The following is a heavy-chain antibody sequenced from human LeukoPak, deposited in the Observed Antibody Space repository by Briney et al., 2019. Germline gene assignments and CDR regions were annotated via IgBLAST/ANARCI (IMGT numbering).Heavy chain of an antibody. V-gene: IGHV3-9*01. CDR2: ISWNSGSI. CDR3: AKDGLAGGQWLVEYYFDY. CDR1: GFTFDDYA. J-gene: IGHJ4*02. Sequence: GGSLRLSCAASGFTFDDYAMHWVRQAPGKGLEWVSGISWNSGSIGYADSVKGRFTISRDNAKNSLYLQMNSLRAEDTALYYCAKDGLAGGQWLVEYYFDYWGQGTLVTVS. D-gene: IGHD6-19*01.